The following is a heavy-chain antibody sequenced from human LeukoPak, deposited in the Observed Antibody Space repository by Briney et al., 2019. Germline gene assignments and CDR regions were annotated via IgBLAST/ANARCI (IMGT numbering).Heavy chain of an antibody. V-gene: IGHV3-33*01. J-gene: IGHJ3*02. D-gene: IGHD4-23*01. CDR1: GYTFTGYY. CDR3: AREGLTSTPNNAFDI. Sequence: SCKASGYTFTGYYMHWVRQAPGKGLEWVAVIWYDENKKFYADSVKGRFTISRDNFKSTLYLQMNSLRVEDTAVYYCAREGLTSTPNNAFDIWGQGITVTVSS. CDR2: IWYDENKK.